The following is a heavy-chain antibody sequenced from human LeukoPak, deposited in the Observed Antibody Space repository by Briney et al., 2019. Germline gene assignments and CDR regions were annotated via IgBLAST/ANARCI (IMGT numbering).Heavy chain of an antibody. CDR1: GGSINTSPYY. V-gene: IGHV4-39*07. Sequence: PSETLSLTCTVSGGSINTSPYYWGWVRQPPEKGLEWLGSISYSGTAYYNPSLRSRVTVSRDTSKNQFSLKLSSVTAADTAVYYCARASTVVPRGYYYYYGMDVWGQGTTVTVSS. CDR2: ISYSGTA. D-gene: IGHD4-23*01. J-gene: IGHJ6*02. CDR3: ARASTVVPRGYYYYYGMDV.